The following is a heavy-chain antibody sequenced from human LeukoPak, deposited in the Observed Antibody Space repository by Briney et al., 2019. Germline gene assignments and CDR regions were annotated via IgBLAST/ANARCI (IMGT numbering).Heavy chain of an antibody. J-gene: IGHJ4*02. Sequence: PGGSLRLSCAASGFTFSDYYMSWIRQAPGKGLEWVSYISSSGSTIYYADSVKGRFTISRDNAKNSLYLQMNSLRAEDTAVYFCAKEYSVRNQFDYWGQGTLVAVSS. V-gene: IGHV3-11*01. CDR2: ISSSGSTI. D-gene: IGHD1-14*01. CDR1: GFTFSDYY. CDR3: AKEYSVRNQFDY.